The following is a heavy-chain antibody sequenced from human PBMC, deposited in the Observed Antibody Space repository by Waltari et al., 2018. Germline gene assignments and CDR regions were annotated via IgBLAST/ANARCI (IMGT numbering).Heavy chain of an antibody. Sequence: QVQLQQWGAGLLKPSETLSLTCAVYGGSFSGYYWSWIRQPPGKGLEWIGEINHSGSTNYNPSLKSRVTISVDTSKNQFSLKLSSVTAADTAVYYCARGLFPGSGFDYWGQGTLVTVSS. V-gene: IGHV4-34*01. J-gene: IGHJ4*02. CDR1: GGSFSGYY. CDR3: ARGLFPGSGFDY. D-gene: IGHD3-10*01. CDR2: INHSGST.